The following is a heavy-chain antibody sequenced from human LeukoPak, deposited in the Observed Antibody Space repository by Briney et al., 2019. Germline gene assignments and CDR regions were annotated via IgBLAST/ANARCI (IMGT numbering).Heavy chain of an antibody. D-gene: IGHD2-15*01. V-gene: IGHV3-74*01. CDR2: INSDGSRT. CDR1: GFTFSSYW. J-gene: IGHJ5*02. Sequence: GGSLRLSCAASGFTFSSYWMHWVRQAPGKGLVCVSHINSDGSRTNYADSVKGRFTISRDNAKNSLYLDMSSLRADDTAVYYCARAENSGSGGLDPWGQGTLVTVSS. CDR3: ARAENSGSGGLDP.